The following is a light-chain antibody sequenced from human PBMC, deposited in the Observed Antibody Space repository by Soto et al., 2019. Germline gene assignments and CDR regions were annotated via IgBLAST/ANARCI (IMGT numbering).Light chain of an antibody. CDR1: SSDVGDNNY. CDR3: SSYTSSSTLYV. V-gene: IGLV2-14*01. CDR2: DVT. Sequence: QSALTQPASVSGSPGQSITISCTGTSSDVGDNNYVSWYQQHPGKAPKLMIYDVTHRPSVISNRFSGSKSGNTASLTISGLQAEDEADYYCSSYTSSSTLYVFGTGTKLTVL. J-gene: IGLJ1*01.